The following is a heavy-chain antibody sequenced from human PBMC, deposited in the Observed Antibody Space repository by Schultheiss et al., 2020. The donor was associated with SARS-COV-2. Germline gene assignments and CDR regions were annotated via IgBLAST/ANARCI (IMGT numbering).Heavy chain of an antibody. J-gene: IGHJ4*02. V-gene: IGHV4-39*07. CDR1: GGSISSSSYY. D-gene: IGHD6-19*01. CDR3: AKDRRSSGWYSGY. Sequence: SETLSLTCTVSGGSISSSSYYWGWIRQPPGKGLEWIGSIYHSGSTYYNPSLKSRVTISVDTSKNQFSLKLSSVTAADTALYYCAKDRRSSGWYSGYWGQGTLVTVSS. CDR2: IYHSGST.